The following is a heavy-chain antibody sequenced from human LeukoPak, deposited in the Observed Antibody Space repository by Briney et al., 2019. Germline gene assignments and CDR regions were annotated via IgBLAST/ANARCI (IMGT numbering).Heavy chain of an antibody. J-gene: IGHJ3*02. Sequence: SETLSLTCAVHGGSFSGYYWSWIRQPPGKGLEWIGEINHSGSTNYDPSLKSRVTISVDTSKNQFSLKLSSVAAADTAVYYCARKPDAFDIWGQGTMVTVSS. CDR3: ARKPDAFDI. V-gene: IGHV4-34*01. CDR2: INHSGST. CDR1: GGSFSGYY.